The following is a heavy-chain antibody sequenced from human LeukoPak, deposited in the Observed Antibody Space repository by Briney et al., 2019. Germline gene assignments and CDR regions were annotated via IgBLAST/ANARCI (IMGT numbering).Heavy chain of an antibody. J-gene: IGHJ4*02. CDR3: ARDLSVARGY. Sequence: SETLSLTCTVSGDSVGSNFWNWIRQPYWNWIRQSPGERLEWIGYIHHSGSTNFNPSLKSRVTISVDTSKNQFSLKLSSVTAADTAVYYCARDLSVARGYWGQGTLVTVSS. CDR2: IHHSGST. CDR1: GDSVGSNF. V-gene: IGHV4-59*02. D-gene: IGHD4-23*01.